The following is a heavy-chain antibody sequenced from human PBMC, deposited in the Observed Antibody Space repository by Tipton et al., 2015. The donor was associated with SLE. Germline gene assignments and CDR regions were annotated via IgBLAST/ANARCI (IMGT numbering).Heavy chain of an antibody. V-gene: IGHV4-59*08. CDR1: GGSISAYY. D-gene: IGHD3-10*01. CDR3: ARQRLRLLSPLDA. Sequence: TLSLTCTVSGGSISAYYWSWIRQPPGKGLEWIGYVYYTGSTSYNPSLKSRVTISVDTSKNHFSLRLKSVTAADTAVYFCARQRLRLLSPLDAWGQGTTVTVSS. CDR2: VYYTGST. J-gene: IGHJ6*02.